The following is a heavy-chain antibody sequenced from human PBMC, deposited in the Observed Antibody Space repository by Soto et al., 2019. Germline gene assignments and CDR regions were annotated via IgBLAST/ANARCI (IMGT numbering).Heavy chain of an antibody. V-gene: IGHV4-34*01. J-gene: IGHJ4*02. CDR3: ARGASYSRILGYCSGGSCYRGHFDC. D-gene: IGHD2-15*01. CDR2: INHSGST. Sequence: PSETLSLTCAVYGGSFSGYYWSWIRQPPGKGLEWIGEINHSGSTNYNPSLKSRVTISVDTSKNQFSLKLSSVTAADTAVYYCARGASYSRILGYCSGGSCYRGHFDCWGQGTLVTVSS. CDR1: GGSFSGYY.